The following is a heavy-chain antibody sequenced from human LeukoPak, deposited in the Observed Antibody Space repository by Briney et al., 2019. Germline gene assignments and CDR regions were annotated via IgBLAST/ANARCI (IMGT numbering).Heavy chain of an antibody. CDR2: ISAYNGNT. CDR3: ARDNRGYYDSSGYLHDY. V-gene: IGHV1-18*01. J-gene: IGHJ4*02. D-gene: IGHD3-22*01. CDR1: GYTFTSYG. Sequence: ASVKVSCKASGYTFTSYGISWVRQAPGQGLEWMGWISAYNGNTNYAQKLQGRVTMTTDTSTSTAYMELSSLRSEDTAVYYCARDNRGYYDSSGYLHDYWGQGTLVTVSS.